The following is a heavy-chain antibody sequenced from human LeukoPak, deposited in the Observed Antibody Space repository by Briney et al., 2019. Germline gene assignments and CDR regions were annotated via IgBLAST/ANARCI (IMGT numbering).Heavy chain of an antibody. J-gene: IGHJ4*02. V-gene: IGHV1-69*01. CDR2: IIPIFGTA. CDR3: ARDQGYRYGYGDFDY. D-gene: IGHD5-18*01. Sequence: SVKVSCKSSGGTFRSYAISWVRQAPAQGLEWMGGIIPIFGTANYAQQFQGRVTITADESLSTAYMELSSLRSEDAAVYYCARDQGYRYGYGDFDYWGQGTLVTVSS. CDR1: GGTFRSYA.